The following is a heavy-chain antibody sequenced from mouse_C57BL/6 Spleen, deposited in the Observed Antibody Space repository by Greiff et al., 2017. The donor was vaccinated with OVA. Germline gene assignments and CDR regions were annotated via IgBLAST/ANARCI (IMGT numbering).Heavy chain of an antibody. CDR2: INPNNGGT. Sequence: EVQLQQSGPELVKPGASVKIPCKASGYTFTDYNMDWVKQSHGKSLEWIGDINPNNGGTIYNQKFKGKATLTVDKSSSTAYMELRSLTSEDTAVYYCARGVYYYGSICWYFDVWGTGTTVTVSS. V-gene: IGHV1-18*01. J-gene: IGHJ1*03. CDR3: ARGVYYYGSICWYFDV. CDR1: GYTFTDYN. D-gene: IGHD1-1*01.